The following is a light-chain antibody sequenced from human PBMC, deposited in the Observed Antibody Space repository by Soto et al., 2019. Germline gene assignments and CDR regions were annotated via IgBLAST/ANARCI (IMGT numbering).Light chain of an antibody. J-gene: IGKJ5*01. Sequence: QLILFPSTPVASVGGRVNIPLRASQSISSWLAWYQQKPGKAPKLLIYDASSLESGVPPRFSGSGSGTEFTLTISSLQPEDFATYYCQQANSFPLTFGQGTRLEIK. CDR1: QSISSW. CDR3: QQANSFPLT. V-gene: IGKV1-5*01. CDR2: DAS.